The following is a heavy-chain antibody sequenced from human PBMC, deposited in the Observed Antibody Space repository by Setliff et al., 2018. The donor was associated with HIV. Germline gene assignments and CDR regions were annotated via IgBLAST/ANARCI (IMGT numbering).Heavy chain of an antibody. D-gene: IGHD4-17*01. CDR3: ATSDYGGGSGTFQR. V-gene: IGHV5-51*01. Sequence: GESLKISCKGSGYSFSSYWIGWVRQMPGKGLEWMGIIYPGDSDTRYSPSFHVQVSFFADKSISTAYLQWSSLKASDTAIYYCATSDYGGGSGTFQRWGQGTLVTVSS. J-gene: IGHJ1*01. CDR2: IYPGDSDT. CDR1: GYSFSSYW.